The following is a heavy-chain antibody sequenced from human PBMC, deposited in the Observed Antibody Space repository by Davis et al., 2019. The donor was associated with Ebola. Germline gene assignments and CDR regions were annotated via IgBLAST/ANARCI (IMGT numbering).Heavy chain of an antibody. J-gene: IGHJ1*01. CDR2: IHPIGGST. V-gene: IGHV1-2*02. Sequence: ASVKVSCKASGYTFTSYYMHWVRQAPGQGLEWLGIIHPIGGSTNYAQKFQGRVTMTRDTSLSTAYMELSGLTSDDTAVYFCARDVYDFWRGYVDAEYFHDWGQGTLVTVSS. CDR1: GYTFTSYY. D-gene: IGHD3-3*01. CDR3: ARDVYDFWRGYVDAEYFHD.